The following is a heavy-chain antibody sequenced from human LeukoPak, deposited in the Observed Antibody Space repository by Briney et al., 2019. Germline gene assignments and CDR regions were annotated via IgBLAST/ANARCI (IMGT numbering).Heavy chain of an antibody. Sequence: ASVKVSCKASGYTFISYYMYWVRQAPGQGLDWMGIINPSGGNTIYAQKFQGRVTMTRDTSTSTVYMELSSLRSEDTAVYYCARGRAVDIPSPGDQWGQGTLVTVSS. CDR2: INPSGGNT. J-gene: IGHJ4*02. CDR1: GYTFISYY. V-gene: IGHV1-46*01. CDR3: ARGRAVDIPSPGDQ. D-gene: IGHD7-27*01.